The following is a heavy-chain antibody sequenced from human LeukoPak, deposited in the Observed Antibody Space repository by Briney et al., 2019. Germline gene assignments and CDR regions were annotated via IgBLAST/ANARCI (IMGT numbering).Heavy chain of an antibody. D-gene: IGHD2/OR15-2a*01. J-gene: IGHJ4*02. CDR3: ARGDSTRGPFYGRMYYFDY. Sequence: PSETLSLTCALYGGSFSRYYWSWLRQPPGKGLEWIGEINHSGSTNYNPSLKSRVTISVDTSKNQFSLKLSSVTAADAAVTYFARGDSTRGPFYGRMYYFDYWGQGTLVTVSS. V-gene: IGHV4-34*01. CDR2: INHSGST. CDR1: GGSFSRYY.